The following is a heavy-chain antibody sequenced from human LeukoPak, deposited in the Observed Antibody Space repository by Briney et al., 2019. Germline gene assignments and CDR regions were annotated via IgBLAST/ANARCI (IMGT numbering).Heavy chain of an antibody. V-gene: IGHV3-7*01. CDR2: VKQDGSES. D-gene: IGHD2/OR15-2a*01. CDR3: ARGNTLDV. Sequence: GGSLRLSCAASGFIFTTYWMIWVRQAPGKGLEWVASVKQDGSESSYVDSVRGRFTISRDNGKNSVYLQMNSLRAEDTAMYYCARGNTLDVWGQGTTVTVSS. CDR1: GFIFTTYW. J-gene: IGHJ6*02.